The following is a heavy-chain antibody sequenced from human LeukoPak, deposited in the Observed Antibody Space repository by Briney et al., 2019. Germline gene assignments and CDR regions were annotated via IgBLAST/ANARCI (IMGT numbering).Heavy chain of an antibody. CDR2: INPNSGGT. CDR3: ASIYYDSSGSRPYYYGMDV. CDR1: GYTFTGYY. Sequence: ASVKVSCKASGYTFTGYYMHWVRQAPGQGLEWMGWINPNSGGTNYAQKFQGRVTMTRDTSISTAYMELSRLRSDDTAVYYCASIYYDSSGSRPYYYGMDVWGQGTTVTVSS. J-gene: IGHJ6*02. D-gene: IGHD3-22*01. V-gene: IGHV1-2*02.